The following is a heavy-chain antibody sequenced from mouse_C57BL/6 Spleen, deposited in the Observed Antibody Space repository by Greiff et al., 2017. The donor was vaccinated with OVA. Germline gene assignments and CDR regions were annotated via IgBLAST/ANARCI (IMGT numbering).Heavy chain of an antibody. J-gene: IGHJ3*01. V-gene: IGHV1-64*01. CDR3: AKEGRRGAGFAY. CDR1: GYTFTSYW. Sequence: QVQLQQPGAELVKPGASVKLSCKASGYTFTSYWMHWVKQRPGQGLEWIGMFHPNSGSTNYNEKFKSKATLTVDKSSSTAYMQLSSLTSEDSAVYYGAKEGRRGAGFAYWGQGTLVTVSA. CDR2: FHPNSGST.